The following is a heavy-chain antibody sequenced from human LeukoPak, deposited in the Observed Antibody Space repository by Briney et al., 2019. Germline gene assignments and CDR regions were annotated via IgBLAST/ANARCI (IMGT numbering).Heavy chain of an antibody. CDR3: AREAPMGATTHFDY. D-gene: IGHD1-26*01. J-gene: IGHJ4*02. V-gene: IGHV1-69*05. Sequence: SVKVSCKASGGTFSSYAISWVRQAPGQGLEWMGGIIPIFGTANYAQKFQGRVTITTDESTSTAYMELNSLRSEDTAVYYCAREAPMGATTHFDYWGQGTLVTVSS. CDR2: IIPIFGTA. CDR1: GGTFSSYA.